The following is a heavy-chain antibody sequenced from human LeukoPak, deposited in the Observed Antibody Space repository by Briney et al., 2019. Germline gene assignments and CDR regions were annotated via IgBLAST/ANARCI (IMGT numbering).Heavy chain of an antibody. D-gene: IGHD2-2*01. J-gene: IGHJ4*02. CDR2: ISGSNSYI. CDR1: GFTFSSYT. CDR3: ARIPYCSSTNCYPSDY. Sequence: TGGSLRLSCAAPGFTFSSYTMHWIRQAPGKGLEWVSSISGSNSYIFYADSVKGRFTVSRDNAKDSLYLQMNSLRAEDTAVYYCARIPYCSSTNCYPSDYWGQGTLVTVSS. V-gene: IGHV3-21*01.